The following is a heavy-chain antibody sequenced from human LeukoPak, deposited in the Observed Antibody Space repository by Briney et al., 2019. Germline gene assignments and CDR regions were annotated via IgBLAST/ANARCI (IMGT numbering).Heavy chain of an antibody. Sequence: ASVKVSCKASGYTFTSYYMHWVRQAPGQGLEWMGIINPSGGSTSYAQKFQGRVTMTRDTSTSTVYMELSRLRSEDTAVYYCAREFGQPNDAFDIWGQGTMVTVSS. CDR3: AREFGQPNDAFDI. D-gene: IGHD3-10*01. CDR2: INPSGGST. J-gene: IGHJ3*02. V-gene: IGHV1-46*01. CDR1: GYTFTSYY.